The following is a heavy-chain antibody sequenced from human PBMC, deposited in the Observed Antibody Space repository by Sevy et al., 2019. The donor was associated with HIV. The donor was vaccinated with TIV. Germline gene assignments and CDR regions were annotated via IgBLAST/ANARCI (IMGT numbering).Heavy chain of an antibody. V-gene: IGHV1-2*02. CDR1: GYTFTGYY. D-gene: IGHD3-10*01. CDR2: INPNSGGT. CDR3: ARDGARRNDGYYYGSGSYYKGYYYYYMDV. J-gene: IGHJ6*03. Sequence: VSVKVSCKASGYTFTGYYMHWVRQAPGQGLEWMGWINPNSGGTNYAQKFQGRVTMTRDTSISTAYMELSRLRSDDTAVYYCARDGARRNDGYYYGSGSYYKGYYYYYMDVWGKGTTVTVSS.